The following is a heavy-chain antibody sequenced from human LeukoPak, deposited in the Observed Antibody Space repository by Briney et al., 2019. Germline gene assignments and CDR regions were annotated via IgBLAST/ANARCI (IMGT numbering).Heavy chain of an antibody. D-gene: IGHD2-15*01. Sequence: GGSLRLSCTASGFTFGDYAMSWVRQAPGKGLEWVSAMSGSGGSTYYADSVKGRFTISRDISKNTLYLQMNSLRAEDTALYYCAKRYCSGGSCYSGLDFWGQGTLVTVSS. CDR2: MSGSGGST. J-gene: IGHJ4*02. V-gene: IGHV3-23*01. CDR1: GFTFGDYA. CDR3: AKRYCSGGSCYSGLDF.